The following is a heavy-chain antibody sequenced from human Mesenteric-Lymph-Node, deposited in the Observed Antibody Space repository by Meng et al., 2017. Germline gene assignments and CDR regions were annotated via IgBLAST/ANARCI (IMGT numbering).Heavy chain of an antibody. CDR1: GGSFSGYY. V-gene: IGHV4-34*01. Sequence: SETLSLTCAVYGGSFSGYYWSWIRQPPGKGLEWIGEINHSGSTNYNPSLKSRVTISVDTSKNQFSLKLSSVTAADTAVYYCARDRGTYYYDSSGLDYWGQGTLVTVSS. J-gene: IGHJ4*02. CDR3: ARDRGTYYYDSSGLDY. D-gene: IGHD3-22*01. CDR2: INHSGST.